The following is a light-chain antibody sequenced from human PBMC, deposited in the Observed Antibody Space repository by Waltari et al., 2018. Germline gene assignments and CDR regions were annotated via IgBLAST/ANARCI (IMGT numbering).Light chain of an antibody. Sequence: QSVLTQPPSVSAAPGQKVTISCSGSSSNIGNHFVSWYQQLPGTAPKLLIYDNDKRPSGIPARFSGSKSGTSATLGITGLQAGDEADYYCGTWDNSLSGGVFGGGTKVTVL. CDR1: SSNIGNHF. J-gene: IGLJ3*02. CDR2: DND. CDR3: GTWDNSLSGGV. V-gene: IGLV1-51*01.